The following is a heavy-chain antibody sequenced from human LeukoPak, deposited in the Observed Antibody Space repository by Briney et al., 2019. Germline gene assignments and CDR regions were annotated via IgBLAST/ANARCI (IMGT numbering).Heavy chain of an antibody. J-gene: IGHJ4*02. V-gene: IGHV1-46*01. CDR1: GYTFTNYY. Sequence: ASVKVSCKASGYTFTNYYMHWVRQAPGQGLEWVGIINPSGGSTSYAQKSQGRLTMTRDTSTSTVYMDLSSLRSEDTAVYYCASFIAVAGTEFDYWGQGTLVTVSS. CDR3: ASFIAVAGTEFDY. D-gene: IGHD6-13*01. CDR2: INPSGGST.